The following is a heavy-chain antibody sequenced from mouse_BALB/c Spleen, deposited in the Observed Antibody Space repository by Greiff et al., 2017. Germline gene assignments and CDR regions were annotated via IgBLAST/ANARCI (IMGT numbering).Heavy chain of an antibody. D-gene: IGHD2-2*01. J-gene: IGHJ4*01. CDR2: ISSGGSYT. Sequence: EVKLVESGGGLVKPGGSLKLSCAASGFTFSSYTMSWVRQTPEKRLEWVATISSGGSYTYYPDSVKGRFTISRDNAKNTLYLQMSSLKSEDTAMYYCTRDRGYDGDYYAMDYWGQGTSVTVSS. V-gene: IGHV5-6-4*01. CDR3: TRDRGYDGDYYAMDY. CDR1: GFTFSSYT.